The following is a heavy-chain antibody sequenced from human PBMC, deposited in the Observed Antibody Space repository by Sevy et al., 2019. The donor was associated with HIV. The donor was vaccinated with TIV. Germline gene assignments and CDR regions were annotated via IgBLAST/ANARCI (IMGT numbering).Heavy chain of an antibody. CDR2: TYPGDSDT. J-gene: IGHJ4*02. V-gene: IGHV5-51*01. Sequence: GESLKISCKASGYRFTSYWIGWVRQMPGKGLEWMGITYPGDSDTRYSPSFQGQVTISADKSISTAYLQWSSLKASDTAMYYCARQYYGSGSYYNSFFDYWGQGTLVTVSS. D-gene: IGHD3-10*01. CDR1: GYRFTSYW. CDR3: ARQYYGSGSYYNSFFDY.